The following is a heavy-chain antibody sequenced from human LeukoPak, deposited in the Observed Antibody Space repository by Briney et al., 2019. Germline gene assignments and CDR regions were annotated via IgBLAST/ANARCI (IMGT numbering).Heavy chain of an antibody. CDR2: ISGSGGST. CDR1: GFTFSSYA. Sequence: PGGSLRLSCAASGFTFSSYAMSWVRQAPGKGLEWVSAISGSGGSTYYADSVKGRFTISRDNSKNALFLQMNSLRAEDTALYYCAKDKNDYGSNSADSDYWGQGTLVTVSS. J-gene: IGHJ4*02. D-gene: IGHD4-23*01. V-gene: IGHV3-23*01. CDR3: AKDKNDYGSNSADSDY.